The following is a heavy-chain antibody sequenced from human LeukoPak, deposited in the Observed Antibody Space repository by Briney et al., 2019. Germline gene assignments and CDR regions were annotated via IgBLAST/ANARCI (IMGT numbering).Heavy chain of an antibody. CDR3: ARCRDGYNFDY. D-gene: IGHD5-24*01. Sequence: KPSETLSLTCTVSGGSISSGDYYWSWIRQPPGKGLEWIGYIYYSGSTYYNPSLKSRVTISVDTSKNQFSLKLSSVTAADTAVCYCARCRDGYNFDYWGQGTLVTVSS. V-gene: IGHV4-30-4*01. CDR2: IYYSGST. CDR1: GGSISSGDYY. J-gene: IGHJ4*02.